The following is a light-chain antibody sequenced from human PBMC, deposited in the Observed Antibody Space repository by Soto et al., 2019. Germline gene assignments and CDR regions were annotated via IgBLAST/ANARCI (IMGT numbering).Light chain of an antibody. CDR3: QQYGSWPPWT. CDR2: GAS. CDR1: QSVISN. J-gene: IGKJ1*01. Sequence: EIVMTQSPATLSVSPGERATLFCRASQSVISNLAWYQQKPGQAPRLLIYGASARATGIPARFSGSGSGTEFTLTISSLESXXXXXYYCQQYGSWPPWTFGQGTKVEIK. V-gene: IGKV3D-15*01.